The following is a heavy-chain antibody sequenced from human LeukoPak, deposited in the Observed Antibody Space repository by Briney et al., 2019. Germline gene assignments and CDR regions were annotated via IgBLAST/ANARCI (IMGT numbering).Heavy chain of an antibody. CDR3: ARDPAGAAAGLLPGVY. CDR1: GYTFTSYY. J-gene: IGHJ4*02. V-gene: IGHV1-46*01. D-gene: IGHD6-13*01. CDR2: IKPSGGST. Sequence: ASVKVSCKASGYTFTSYYIHWVRQAPVQGLEWMGIIKPSGGSTSYAQKFQGRVTMTRDTSTSTVYMELSSLRFEDTAVYYCARDPAGAAAGLLPGVYWGQGTLVTVSS.